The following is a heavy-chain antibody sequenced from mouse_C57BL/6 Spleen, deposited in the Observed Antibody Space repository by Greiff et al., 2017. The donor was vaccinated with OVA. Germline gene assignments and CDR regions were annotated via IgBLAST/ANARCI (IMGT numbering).Heavy chain of an antibody. D-gene: IGHD2-10*02. J-gene: IGHJ2*01. CDR2: IYPGDGDT. Sequence: QVQLQQSGPELVKPGASVKISCKASGYAFSSSWMNWVKQRPGKGLEWIGRIYPGDGDTNYNGKFKGKATLTADKSSSTAYMQLSSLTSEDSAVYFGARGGYGNYGYFDYWGQGTTLTVSS. V-gene: IGHV1-82*01. CDR3: ARGGYGNYGYFDY. CDR1: GYAFSSSW.